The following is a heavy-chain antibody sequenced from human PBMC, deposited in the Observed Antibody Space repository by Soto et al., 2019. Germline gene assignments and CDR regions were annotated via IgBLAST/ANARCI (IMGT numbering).Heavy chain of an antibody. Sequence: QLVESGGGVVQPGRSLRLSCAASGFTFSRDAMHWVRQAPGKGLEWVAFIWNDGSNEYYADSVKGRAIISRDNSENTIYLQMNSLRGEDTAGYFCVRDAADSGYAFDIWGQGTMVTVSS. V-gene: IGHV3-33*01. D-gene: IGHD3-10*01. CDR2: IWNDGSNE. J-gene: IGHJ3*02. CDR1: GFTFSRDA. CDR3: VRDAADSGYAFDI.